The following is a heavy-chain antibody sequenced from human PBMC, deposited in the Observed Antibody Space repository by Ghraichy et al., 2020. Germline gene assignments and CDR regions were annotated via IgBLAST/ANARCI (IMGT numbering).Heavy chain of an antibody. CDR1: GVSISRYS. D-gene: IGHD1-26*01. V-gene: IGHV4-59*01. J-gene: IGHJ4*02. CDR2: ISLTGST. Sequence: SETLSLTCTVSGVSISRYSWSWIRQPPGKGLEWIGYISLTGSTNYNPSLKGRVTISEDTSKNPLSLRLSSVTAADTAVYYCARHGSQESAGWGQGTLVTVSS. CDR3: ARHGSQESAG.